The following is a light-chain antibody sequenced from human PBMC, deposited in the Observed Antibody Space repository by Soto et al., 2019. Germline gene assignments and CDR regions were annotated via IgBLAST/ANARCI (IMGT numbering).Light chain of an antibody. CDR2: RND. J-gene: IGLJ1*01. V-gene: IGLV1-44*01. CDR1: SSNIGKTT. Sequence: QSVLTQPPSASGTPGQRGTISCSGSSSNIGKTTVHWFQQLPGTAPKVLIYRNDQRPSGVPDRFSGSTSGTSASLAINGLQPEDEADYYCAAWDDRLSAHVFGTGTKVTV. CDR3: AAWDDRLSAHV.